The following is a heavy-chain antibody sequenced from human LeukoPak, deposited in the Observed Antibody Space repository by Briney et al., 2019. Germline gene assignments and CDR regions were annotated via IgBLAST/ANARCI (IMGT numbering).Heavy chain of an antibody. J-gene: IGHJ4*02. CDR3: ARPECGHYDFWSCYFDY. D-gene: IGHD3-3*01. CDR1: GGSISSYY. V-gene: IGHV4-59*01. CDR2: IYYSGST. Sequence: SETLSLTCTVSGGSISSYYWSWIRQPPGKGLEWIGYIYYSGSTNYNPSLKSRVTISVDTSKNQFSLKLGSVTAADTAVYYCARPECGHYDFWSCYFDYWGQGTLVTVSS.